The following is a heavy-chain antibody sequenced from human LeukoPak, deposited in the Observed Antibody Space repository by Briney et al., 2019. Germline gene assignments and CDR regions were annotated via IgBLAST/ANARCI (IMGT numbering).Heavy chain of an antibody. CDR3: ATRNSFGNDY. CDR2: IDTGGSTT. Sequence: GGSLRLSCAASGFTFSGFWMHWVRQPPGKGLVWVSRIDTGGSTTTYADSVKGRFTISRDNAKNTVYLQINSLRAEDTAVYYCATRNSFGNDYWGQGVLVTVSS. CDR1: GFTFSGFW. D-gene: IGHD5-18*01. V-gene: IGHV3-74*01. J-gene: IGHJ4*02.